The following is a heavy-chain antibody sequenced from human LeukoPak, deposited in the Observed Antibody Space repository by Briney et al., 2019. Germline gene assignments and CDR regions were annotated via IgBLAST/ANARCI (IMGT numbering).Heavy chain of an antibody. CDR2: ISGSGGST. CDR3: AKFYGLVDY. J-gene: IGHJ4*02. Sequence: GGSLRLSCAASGFILSSYWMSWVRQAPGKGLEWVSAISGSGGSTYYADSVKGRFTISRDNSKNTLYLQMNSLKAEDTAVYYCAKFYGLVDYWGQGTLVTVSS. D-gene: IGHD3/OR15-3a*01. V-gene: IGHV3-23*01. CDR1: GFILSSYW.